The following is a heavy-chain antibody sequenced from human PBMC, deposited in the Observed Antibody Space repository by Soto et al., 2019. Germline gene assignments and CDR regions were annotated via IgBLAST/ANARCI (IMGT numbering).Heavy chain of an antibody. CDR3: ARAQRWLQLGYYYGMDV. CDR2: IIPIFGTA. V-gene: IGHV1-69*13. J-gene: IGHJ6*02. CDR1: GGTFSSYA. D-gene: IGHD5-12*01. Sequence: SVKVSCKASGGTFSSYAISWVRPAPGQGLEWMGGIIPIFGTANYAQKLQGRVTITADESTSTAYMELSSLRSEDTAVYYCARAQRWLQLGYYYGMDVWGQGTTVTVSS.